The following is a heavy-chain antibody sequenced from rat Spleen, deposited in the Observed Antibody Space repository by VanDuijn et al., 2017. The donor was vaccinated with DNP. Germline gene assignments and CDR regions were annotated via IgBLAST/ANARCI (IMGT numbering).Heavy chain of an antibody. CDR1: GFTFSIYN. CDR2: IYWDNSHT. J-gene: IGHJ2*01. Sequence: EVQLVESGGGLVQPGGSLKLSCAASGFTFSIYNMHWIRQAPQKGLEWIALIYWDNSHTYYLDSVKGRFTISRDNSKNILYLEMNSLRSEDTAMYYCVKDSTEYDFDYWGQGVMVTVSS. V-gene: IGHV5-50*01. CDR3: VKDSTEYDFDY. D-gene: IGHD1-6*01.